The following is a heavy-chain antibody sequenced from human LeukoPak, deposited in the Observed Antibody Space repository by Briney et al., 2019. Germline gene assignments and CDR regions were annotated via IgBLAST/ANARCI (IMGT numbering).Heavy chain of an antibody. J-gene: IGHJ4*02. CDR3: ARVGSPSGYYDY. CDR1: GYTFTSYY. D-gene: IGHD3-22*01. CDR2: INAGNGNT. V-gene: IGHV1-3*03. Sequence: GASVKVSCKASGYTFTSYYMHWVRQAPGQRLEWMGWINAGNGNTKYSQEFQGRVTITRDTSASTAYMELSSLRSEDMAVYYCARVGSPSGYYDYWGQGTLVTVSS.